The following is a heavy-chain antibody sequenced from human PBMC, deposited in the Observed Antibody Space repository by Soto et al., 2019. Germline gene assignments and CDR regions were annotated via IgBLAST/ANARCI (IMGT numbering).Heavy chain of an antibody. CDR1: GCSISSTNW. V-gene: IGHV4-4*02. D-gene: IGHD3-3*01. CDR3: ARVTIFGVGTFGH. Sequence: PXETLSLTCAVSGCSISSTNWWSWVRQPPVKGLEWIGEIYHSGSTSYNPSLRSRVTISVDKSKNQFSLKLNSVTAADTAVYYCARVTIFGVGTFGHWGQGTLVTVSS. CDR2: IYHSGST. J-gene: IGHJ5*02.